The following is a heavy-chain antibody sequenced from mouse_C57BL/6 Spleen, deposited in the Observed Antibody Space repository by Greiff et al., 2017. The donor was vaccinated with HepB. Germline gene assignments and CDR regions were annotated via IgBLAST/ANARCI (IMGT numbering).Heavy chain of an antibody. CDR3: ARGTGTTVVAPYFDY. CDR1: GYTFTSYG. Sequence: VQLQQSGAELARPGASVKLSCKASGYTFTSYGISWVKQRTGQGLEWIGEIYPRSGNTYYNEKFKGKATLTADKSSSTAYMELRSLTSEDSAVYFCARGTGTTVVAPYFDYWGQGTTLTVSS. D-gene: IGHD1-1*01. CDR2: IYPRSGNT. V-gene: IGHV1-81*01. J-gene: IGHJ2*01.